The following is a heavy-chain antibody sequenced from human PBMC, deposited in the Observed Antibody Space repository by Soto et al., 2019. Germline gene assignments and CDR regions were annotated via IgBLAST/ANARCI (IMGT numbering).Heavy chain of an antibody. D-gene: IGHD1-7*01. V-gene: IGHV4-39*07. CDR3: AREGLTGTIGLYYYYGMDV. Sequence: PSETLSLTCTVSGGSISSSSYYWGWIRQPPGKGLEWIGSIYYSGSTYYNPSLKSRVTISVDTSKNQFSLKLSSVTAADTAVYYCAREGLTGTIGLYYYYGMDVWGQGTTVTVSS. CDR2: IYYSGST. CDR1: GGSISSSSYY. J-gene: IGHJ6*02.